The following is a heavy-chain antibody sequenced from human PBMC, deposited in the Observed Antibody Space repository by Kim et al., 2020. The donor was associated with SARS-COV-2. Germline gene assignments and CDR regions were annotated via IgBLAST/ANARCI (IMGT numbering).Heavy chain of an antibody. J-gene: IGHJ4*02. V-gene: IGHV3-66*01. CDR3: ARDLGDY. Sequence: GGRRFDANSVKGRFTISTDNSQNTLYLQMNSLRAEDTAVYYCARDLGDYWGQGTLVTVSS. D-gene: IGHD3-16*01. CDR2: GGRR.